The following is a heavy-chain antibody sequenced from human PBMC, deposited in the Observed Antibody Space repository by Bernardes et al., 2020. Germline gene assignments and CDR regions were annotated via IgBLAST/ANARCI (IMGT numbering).Heavy chain of an antibody. CDR1: GYTVTSCW. J-gene: IGHJ3*01. D-gene: IGHD4-17*01. CDR3: ARPGSQVADGVFDV. V-gene: IGHV5-51*01. Sequence: GGSVKISCKVSGYTVTSCWGGWVRQMPAKGLEWMGIIYPGDSDTNYSPSFQGQVTISADKSISTVYLQWSSLKASDTAMYYCARPGSQVADGVFDVWCQGTMVSVSS. CDR2: IYPGDSDT.